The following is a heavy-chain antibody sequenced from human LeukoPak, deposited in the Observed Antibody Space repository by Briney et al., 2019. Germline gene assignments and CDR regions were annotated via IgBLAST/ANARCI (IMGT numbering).Heavy chain of an antibody. CDR2: IIPIFGTA. D-gene: IGHD5-24*01. V-gene: IGHV1-69*06. Sequence: GASVKVSCKASGYTFTGYYMHWVRQAPGQGLEWMGGIIPIFGTANYAQKFQGRVTITADKSTSTAYMELSSLRSEDTAVYYCARDPTTRWDGYNSGYWGQGTLVTVSS. CDR3: ARDPTTRWDGYNSGY. CDR1: GYTFTGYY. J-gene: IGHJ4*02.